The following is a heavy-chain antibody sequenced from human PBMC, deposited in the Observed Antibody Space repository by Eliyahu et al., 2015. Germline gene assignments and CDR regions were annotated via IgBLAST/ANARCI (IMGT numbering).Heavy chain of an antibody. CDR2: IYYRGST. CDR3: VREYSNSPDAFDV. CDR1: GAXISSDNYY. J-gene: IGHJ3*01. D-gene: IGHD4-23*01. V-gene: IGHV4-30-4*01. Sequence: QVQLQESGPGLVKPSQTLSLXCTVXGAXISSDNYYWSWIRQPPGRGLDWIGSIYYRGSTYYNPSLKSRVTISIDTSKNRFSLKLSSVTAADTAVYYCVREYSNSPDAFDVWGQGSKVIVSS.